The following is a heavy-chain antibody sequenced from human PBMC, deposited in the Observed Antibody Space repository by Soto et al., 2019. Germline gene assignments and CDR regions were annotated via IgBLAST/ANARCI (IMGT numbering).Heavy chain of an antibody. J-gene: IGHJ6*03. V-gene: IGHV1-2*04. Sequence: ASVKVSCKASGYTFTGYYMHWVRQAPGQGLEWMGWISPNSGGTNYAQKFQGWVTMTRDTSISTAYMELSRLRSDDTAVYYCARGSGLLWGYYYYYMDVWGKGTTVTVSS. CDR3: ARGSGLLWGYYYYYMDV. D-gene: IGHD3-10*01. CDR2: ISPNSGGT. CDR1: GYTFTGYY.